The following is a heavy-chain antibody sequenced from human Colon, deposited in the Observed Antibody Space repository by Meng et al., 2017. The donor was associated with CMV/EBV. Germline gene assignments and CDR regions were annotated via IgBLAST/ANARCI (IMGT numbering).Heavy chain of an antibody. D-gene: IGHD3-3*01. V-gene: IGHV3-11*01. CDR1: GFTFSDYY. CDR3: ARIWDDFWSGYRYYFYAVDV. J-gene: IGHJ6*02. CDR2: ISSSATSL. Sequence: GESLKISCAASGFTFSDYYMGWVRQAPGKGLEWVPYISSSATSLFYADSVRGRFTISRDNANNSLDLQMNSLGAEDTAVYYCARIWDDFWSGYRYYFYAVDVWGQGTAVTVSS.